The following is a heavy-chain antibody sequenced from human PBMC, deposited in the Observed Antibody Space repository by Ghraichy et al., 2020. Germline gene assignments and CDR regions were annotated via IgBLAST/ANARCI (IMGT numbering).Heavy chain of an antibody. J-gene: IGHJ5*02. CDR3: ARHRALRYCGAGSCFSFDP. V-gene: IGHV4-59*08. CDR2: IYHSGDT. D-gene: IGHD2-15*01. CDR1: GDSITDYY. Sequence: LNISCTVSGDSITDYYWNWIRQVPGEGLEWIGYIYHSGDTSYNPSLKSRITMSVDTSKNQFSLTLSSVTAADTAVYYCARHRALRYCGAGSCFSFDPWGQGTLVTVSS.